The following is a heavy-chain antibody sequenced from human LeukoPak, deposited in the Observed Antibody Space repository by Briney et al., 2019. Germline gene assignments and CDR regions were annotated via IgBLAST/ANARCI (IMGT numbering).Heavy chain of an antibody. Sequence: GRSLRLSCAASGFTFSSYAMHWVRQAPGKGLEWVAVISYDGSNKYYADSVKGRFTISRDNSKNTLYLQMNSLRAEDTAVYHCARGRIAAGPYYYYYMDVWGKGTTVTVSS. CDR2: ISYDGSNK. CDR1: GFTFSSYA. CDR3: ARGRIAAGPYYYYYMDV. V-gene: IGHV3-30-3*01. J-gene: IGHJ6*03. D-gene: IGHD6-6*01.